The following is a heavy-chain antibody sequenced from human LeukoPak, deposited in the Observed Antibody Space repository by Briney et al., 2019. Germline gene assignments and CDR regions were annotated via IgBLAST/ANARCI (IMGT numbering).Heavy chain of an antibody. Sequence: PGGSLRLSCAASGFIFSDYSMNWVRQAPGKGLEWVSYITSNSSSTYYTDSVKGRFTISRDNAKNSLYLQMNSLRDEDTAVYYCARDLPDVLTGYSDNAFDIWGQGTMVTVSS. CDR1: GFIFSDYS. CDR2: ITSNSSST. V-gene: IGHV3-48*02. D-gene: IGHD3-9*01. J-gene: IGHJ3*02. CDR3: ARDLPDVLTGYSDNAFDI.